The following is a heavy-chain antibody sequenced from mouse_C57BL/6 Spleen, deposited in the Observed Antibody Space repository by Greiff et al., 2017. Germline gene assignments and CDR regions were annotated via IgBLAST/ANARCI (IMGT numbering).Heavy chain of an antibody. Sequence: QVQLQQPGAELVKPGASVKLSCKASGYTFTSYWMHWVKQRPGQGLEWIGRIHPNSGSTNYNEKFKSKATLTVDKSSSTAYMQLSSLTSEDSAVYYCARRDSSGFCYAMDYWGQGTSVTVSS. CDR2: IHPNSGST. V-gene: IGHV1-64*01. CDR3: ARRDSSGFCYAMDY. D-gene: IGHD3-2*02. J-gene: IGHJ4*01. CDR1: GYTFTSYW.